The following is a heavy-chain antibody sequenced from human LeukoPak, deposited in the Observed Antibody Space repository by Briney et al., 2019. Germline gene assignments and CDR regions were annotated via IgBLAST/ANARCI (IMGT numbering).Heavy chain of an antibody. J-gene: IGHJ4*02. CDR1: GFTFSIFG. Sequence: GGSLRLSCAASGFTFSIFGMHWVRQAPGEGLEGVAIIWNDGSNKYYADSVKGRFTISRDNSKNTLYLQMNSLRAEDTAVYYCARKNTVTTYYFDYWGQGTLVTVSS. CDR2: IWNDGSNK. D-gene: IGHD4-17*01. CDR3: ARKNTVTTYYFDY. V-gene: IGHV3-33*08.